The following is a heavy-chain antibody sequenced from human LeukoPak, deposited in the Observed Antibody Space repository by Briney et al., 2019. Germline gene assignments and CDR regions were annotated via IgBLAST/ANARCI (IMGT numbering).Heavy chain of an antibody. V-gene: IGHV4-59*01. CDR2: IHYNGNN. D-gene: IGHD6-13*01. CDR3: ARSRGSSSTKNEYFQH. J-gene: IGHJ1*01. Sequence: SETLSLTCTVSGGSISSYYWNWIRQPPGKGLEWIGYIHYNGNNNYNPSLKSRVTMSVDTSKNQFSLKLSSVNATDTAVYYCARSRGSSSTKNEYFQHWGQGTLVAVSS. CDR1: GGSISSYY.